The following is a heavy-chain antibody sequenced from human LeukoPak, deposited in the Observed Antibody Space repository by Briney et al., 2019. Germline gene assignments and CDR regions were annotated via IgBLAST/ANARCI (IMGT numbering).Heavy chain of an antibody. Sequence: GGSLRLSCAASGFTFSSYSMNWVRQAPGKGLEWVSSISSSSSYIYFADSVKGRFTISRDNAKNSLYLQMNSLRAEDTAVYYCAELGITMIGGVWGKGTTVTISS. CDR3: AELGITMIGGV. V-gene: IGHV3-21*01. CDR1: GFTFSSYS. CDR2: ISSSSSYI. J-gene: IGHJ6*04. D-gene: IGHD3-10*02.